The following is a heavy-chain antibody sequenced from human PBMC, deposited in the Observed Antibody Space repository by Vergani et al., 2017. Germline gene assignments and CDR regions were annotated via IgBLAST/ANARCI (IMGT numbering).Heavy chain of an antibody. CDR1: GFTFSSYA. V-gene: IGHV3-23*01. J-gene: IGHJ4*02. Sequence: EVQLLESGGGLVQPGGSLRLSCAASGFTFSSYAMSWVRQAPGKGLEWVSAISGSGGSTYYADSVKGRFTISRDNSKNTLYLQMNSLRAEDTAVYYCAKDGDSSGWSRGGHYWGQGTLVTVPS. CDR3: AKDGDSSGWSRGGHY. D-gene: IGHD6-19*01. CDR2: ISGSGGST.